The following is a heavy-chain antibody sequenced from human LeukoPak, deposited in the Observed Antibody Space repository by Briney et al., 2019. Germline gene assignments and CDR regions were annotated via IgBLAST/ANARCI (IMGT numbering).Heavy chain of an antibody. Sequence: PSETLSLTCAVSGGSISSSNWWSWVRQPAGKGLEWIGEIYHSGSTNYNPSLKSRVTISVDKSKNQFSLKLSSVTAADTAVYYCARCLDSSGFSLPSNAFDIWGQGTMVTVSS. CDR3: ARCLDSSGFSLPSNAFDI. CDR2: IYHSGST. J-gene: IGHJ3*02. D-gene: IGHD3-22*01. V-gene: IGHV4-4*02. CDR1: GGSISSSNW.